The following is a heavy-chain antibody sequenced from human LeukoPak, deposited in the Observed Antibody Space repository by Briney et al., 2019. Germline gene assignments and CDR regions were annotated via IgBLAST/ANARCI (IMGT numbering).Heavy chain of an antibody. CDR2: IYTSGST. CDR1: GGSISSGTYF. D-gene: IGHD6-6*01. J-gene: IGHJ5*02. V-gene: IGHV4-61*02. Sequence: SETLSLTCTVSGGSISSGTYFWTWIRQPAGKGLEWIGRIYTSGSTNYNPSLKSRVTISVDTSKNQFSLKLSSVTAADTAVYYCARGKRSIAARPGFWFDPWGQGTLVTVSS. CDR3: ARGKRSIAARPGFWFDP.